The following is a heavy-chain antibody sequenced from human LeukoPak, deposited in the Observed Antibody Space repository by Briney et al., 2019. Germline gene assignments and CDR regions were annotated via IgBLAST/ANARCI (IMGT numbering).Heavy chain of an antibody. Sequence: GASVKVSCKASGGTFSSYAISWVRQAPGQGLEWMGGIIPIFGTANYAQKFQGRVTITADESTSTAYMELSSLRSEDTAVYYCATAEGANSLYYYYGMDVWGQGTTVTVSS. V-gene: IGHV1-69*13. D-gene: IGHD1-26*01. CDR1: GGTFSSYA. CDR3: ATAEGANSLYYYYGMDV. J-gene: IGHJ6*02. CDR2: IIPIFGTA.